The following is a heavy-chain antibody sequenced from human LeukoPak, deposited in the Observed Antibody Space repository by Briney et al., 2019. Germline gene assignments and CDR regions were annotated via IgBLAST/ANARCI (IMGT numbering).Heavy chain of an antibody. CDR2: IYPGDSDT. J-gene: IGHJ4*02. D-gene: IGHD6-19*01. CDR1: GSSFSNYW. Sequence: GESLKISCKGPGSSFSNYWVGWLRQMPGKGLEWMGIIYPGDSDTRYSPSFQGQVTISADKSISTAYLQWSSLKASDTAMYYCSRDTIQSSGWFLLWGRGTLVTVSS. V-gene: IGHV5-51*01. CDR3: SRDTIQSSGWFLL.